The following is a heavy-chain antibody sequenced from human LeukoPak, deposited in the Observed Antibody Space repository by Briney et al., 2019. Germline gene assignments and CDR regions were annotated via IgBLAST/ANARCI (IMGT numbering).Heavy chain of an antibody. D-gene: IGHD2-15*01. CDR1: GXSISTYF. CDR3: ARYHQPSGPNWLDR. V-gene: IGHV4-59*01. J-gene: IGHJ5*02. CDR2: IYYTGTT. Sequence: PSETLSLTCTVSGXSISTYFWTWIRQFPGKGLEWISYIYYTGTTSYNPSLKSRVTISVDTPKNQFSLSLSSVTAADTAVYYCARYHQPSGPNWLDRWGQGTLVTVSS.